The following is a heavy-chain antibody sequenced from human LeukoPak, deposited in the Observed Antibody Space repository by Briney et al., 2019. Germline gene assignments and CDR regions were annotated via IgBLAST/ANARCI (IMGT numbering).Heavy chain of an antibody. CDR2: IYSGGST. V-gene: IGHV3-53*01. CDR3: GAYSSLDY. J-gene: IGHJ4*02. Sequence: GLEWVSLIYSGGSTYYADSVKGRFTISRDNSKNTLYLQMNSLRAEDTAVYYCGAYSSLDYWGQGTLVTVSS. D-gene: IGHD3-22*01.